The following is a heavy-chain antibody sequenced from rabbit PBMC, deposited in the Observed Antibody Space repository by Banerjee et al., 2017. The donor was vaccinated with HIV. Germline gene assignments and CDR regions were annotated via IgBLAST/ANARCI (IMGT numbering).Heavy chain of an antibody. D-gene: IGHD4-1*01. Sequence: QEQLEESGGDLVKPEASLTLTCTASGFSFSSSYWICWVRQAPGKGLEWIACINIASGGSTYYASWAKGRFTISKTSSTTVTLQMTSLTAADTATYFCARDLAGVTGWNFGLWGPGTLVTVS. CDR1: GFSFSSSYW. V-gene: IGHV1S45*01. CDR2: INIASGGST. J-gene: IGHJ4*01. CDR3: ARDLAGVTGWNFGL.